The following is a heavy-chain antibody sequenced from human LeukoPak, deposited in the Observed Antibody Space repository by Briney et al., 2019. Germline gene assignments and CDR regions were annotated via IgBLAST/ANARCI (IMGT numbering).Heavy chain of an antibody. CDR3: AKVPQYYYGSGSYYDYYFDY. J-gene: IGHJ4*02. CDR2: IRFDGSSK. V-gene: IGHV3-30*02. D-gene: IGHD3-10*01. CDR1: GFTFSSFG. Sequence: TGGSLRLSCAASGFTFSSFGMHWVRQAPGKGLEWVAFIRFDGSSKNYADSVKGRFTISRDNSKNTLYLEMNSLRAEDTAVYYCAKVPQYYYGSGSYYDYYFDYWGQGTLVTVSS.